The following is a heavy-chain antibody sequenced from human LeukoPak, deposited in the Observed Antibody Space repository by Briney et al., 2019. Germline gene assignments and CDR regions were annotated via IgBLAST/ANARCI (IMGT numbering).Heavy chain of an antibody. V-gene: IGHV3-33*01. CDR1: GFTFSSYG. CDR2: IWYDGSNK. D-gene: IGHD3-3*01. Sequence: GRSLRLSCAASGFTFSSYGMHWVRQAPSKGLEWVAVIWYDGSNKYYADSVKGRFTISRDNSKNTLYLQMNSLRAEDTAVYYCARAHITIFGADYWGQGTLVTVSS. J-gene: IGHJ4*02. CDR3: ARAHITIFGADY.